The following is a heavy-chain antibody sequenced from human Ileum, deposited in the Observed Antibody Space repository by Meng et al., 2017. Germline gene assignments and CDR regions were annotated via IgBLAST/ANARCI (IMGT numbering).Heavy chain of an antibody. Sequence: QVQLVKSGPEVMKPGASLMMSCRTSGYTFTDFFLHWVRQAPGQGLEWLGTINSNSGGTAYARKFQGRITLTTDTSARTVYMDLGSLGSEDTAFYYCAREKSPGHFDYLGQGILVTVSS. CDR2: INSNSGGT. J-gene: IGHJ4*02. CDR3: AREKSPGHFDY. V-gene: IGHV1-46*01. CDR1: GYTFTDFF.